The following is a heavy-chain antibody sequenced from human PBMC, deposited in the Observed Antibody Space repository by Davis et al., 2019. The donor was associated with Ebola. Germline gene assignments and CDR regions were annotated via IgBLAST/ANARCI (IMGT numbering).Heavy chain of an antibody. CDR1: GGSFSGYY. D-gene: IGHD3-10*01. V-gene: IGHV4-34*01. CDR3: ARAGVYRPYFFDY. Sequence: PSETLSLTCGVYGGSFSGYYWSWIRQPPGKGLEWIGEINHSGNANYNPSLKSRVTISVDTSKNQFSLKLSSVTAADTAVYYCARAGVYRPYFFDYWGQGTLVTVSS. J-gene: IGHJ4*02. CDR2: INHSGNA.